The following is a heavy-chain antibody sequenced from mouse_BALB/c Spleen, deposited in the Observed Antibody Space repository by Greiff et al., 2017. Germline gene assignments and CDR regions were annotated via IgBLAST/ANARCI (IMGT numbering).Heavy chain of an antibody. CDR3: ARDYGYGFAY. D-gene: IGHD1-2*01. CDR1: GFTFSSFG. Sequence: EVQGVESGGGLVQPGGSRKLSCAASGFTFSSFGMHWVRQAPEKGLEWVAYISSGSSTIYYADTVKGRFTISRDNPKNTLFLQMTSLRSEDTAMYYCARDYGYGFAYWGQGTLVTVSA. J-gene: IGHJ3*01. CDR2: ISSGSSTI. V-gene: IGHV5-17*02.